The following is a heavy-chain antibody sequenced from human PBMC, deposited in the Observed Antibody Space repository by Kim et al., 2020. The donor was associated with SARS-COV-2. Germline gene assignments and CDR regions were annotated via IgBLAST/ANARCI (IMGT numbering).Heavy chain of an antibody. Sequence: GGSLRLSCAASGFTVSSNYMSWVRQAPGKGLEWVSVIYSGGSTYYADSVKGRFTISRDNSKNTLYLQMNSLRAEDTAVYYCAVGYSSGWSLYYYYGMDVWGQGTTVTVSS. V-gene: IGHV3-66*01. CDR1: GFTVSSNY. CDR2: IYSGGST. CDR3: AVGYSSGWSLYYYYGMDV. D-gene: IGHD6-19*01. J-gene: IGHJ6*02.